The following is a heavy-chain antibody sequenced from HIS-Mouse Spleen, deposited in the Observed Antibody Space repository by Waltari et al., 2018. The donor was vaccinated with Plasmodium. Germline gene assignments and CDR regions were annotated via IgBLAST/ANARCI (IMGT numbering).Heavy chain of an antibody. V-gene: IGHV3-53*02. CDR3: ASLPRVEEVTTPFYYYYYGMDV. CDR2: IYSGGST. Sequence: EVQLVETGGVLIQPGGSLRLSCAASGFTVSRTYMSWGRQAPGKGLEWVSVIYSGGSTYYADSVKGRFTISRDNSKNTLYLQMNSLRAEDTAVYYCASLPRVEEVTTPFYYYYYGMDVWGQGTTVTVSS. J-gene: IGHJ6*02. CDR1: GFTVSRTY. D-gene: IGHD4-4*01.